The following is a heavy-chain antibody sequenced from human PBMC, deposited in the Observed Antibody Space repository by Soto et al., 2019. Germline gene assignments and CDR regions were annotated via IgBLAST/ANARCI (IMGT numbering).Heavy chain of an antibody. D-gene: IGHD5-12*01. CDR3: ARLVAEKVPFDY. CDR1: GGSISSGGYY. J-gene: IGHJ4*02. V-gene: IGHV4-31*03. Sequence: QVQLQESGPGLVKPSQTLSLTCTVSGGSISSGGYYWSWIRQHPGKGLEWIGYIYYSGSTYYNPSLKSRVTKSVEPSQNPFSLKLSSVTAADTAVYYRARLVAEKVPFDYWGQGTLVTVSS. CDR2: IYYSGST.